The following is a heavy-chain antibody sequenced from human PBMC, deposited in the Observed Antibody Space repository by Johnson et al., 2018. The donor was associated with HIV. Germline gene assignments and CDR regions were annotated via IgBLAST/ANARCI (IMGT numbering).Heavy chain of an antibody. J-gene: IGHJ3*02. Sequence: QVQLVESGGGVVQPGRSLRLSCAASGFTFSSYPMHWVRQAPGKGLEWVAVISYDGGSKYYADSVKGRFTISRDNSNNTLYVEMNSLRAEDTAVYYCAKGREGIKAFDIWGLGTMVTVSS. CDR2: ISYDGGSK. D-gene: IGHD3-10*01. CDR1: GFTFSSYP. CDR3: AKGREGIKAFDI. V-gene: IGHV3-30-3*01.